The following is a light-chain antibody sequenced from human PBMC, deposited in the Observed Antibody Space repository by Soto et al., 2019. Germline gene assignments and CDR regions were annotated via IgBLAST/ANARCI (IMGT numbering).Light chain of an antibody. CDR2: DVT. Sequence: QSALTQPASVSGSPGQSLTISCTGTSSDIGGYNYVSWYQQHPGKAPKLIIFDVTYRPSGVSNRFSGSKSGSTASLTISGLQAEDEADYYCSSYRTTSVVFGGGTKLTVL. CDR3: SSYRTTSVV. CDR1: SSDIGGYNY. V-gene: IGLV2-14*03. J-gene: IGLJ2*01.